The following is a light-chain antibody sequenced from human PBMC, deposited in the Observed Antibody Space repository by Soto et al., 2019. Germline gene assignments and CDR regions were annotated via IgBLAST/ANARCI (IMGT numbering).Light chain of an antibody. CDR1: QSVSSY. V-gene: IGKV3-11*01. J-gene: IGKJ3*01. CDR3: QQRSKWPQT. CDR2: DAS. Sequence: VRTQSPAKQSKPAGERAXLACMASQSVSSYLAWYQQKPGQAPRLLIYDASNRATGIPARFSGSGSGTDFTLTISSLEPEDFAVYYCQQRSKWPQTVGPGTKVDIK.